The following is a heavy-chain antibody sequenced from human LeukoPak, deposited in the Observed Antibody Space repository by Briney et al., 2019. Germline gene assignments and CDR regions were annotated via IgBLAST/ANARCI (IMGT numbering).Heavy chain of an antibody. CDR3: ATHRGEWVLEL. Sequence: PGGSLRLSCTASGTATGFSFTNVWMSWVRQAPGKGLEWVGRIISIIGGGTSDYPAPVKGRLTISRDDSKNTVYLQMNSLKIEDTAVYYCATHRGEWVLELWGQGTLVTVST. D-gene: IGHD1-7*01. CDR2: IISIIGGGTS. CDR1: GTATGFSFTNVW. V-gene: IGHV3-15*01. J-gene: IGHJ4*02.